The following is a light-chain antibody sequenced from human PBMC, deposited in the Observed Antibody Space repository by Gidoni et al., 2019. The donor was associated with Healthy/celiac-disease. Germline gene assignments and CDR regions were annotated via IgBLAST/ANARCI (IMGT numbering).Light chain of an antibody. CDR1: QSVSSY. CDR2: DAS. Sequence: ELVLTQSPATLYLSPGERATLSCRASQSVSSYLAWYQQKPGQAPRLLIYDASNRATGIPARFSGSGSGTDFTLTISSLEPEDFAVYYCQQRSNWPLYTFGQGTKLEIK. J-gene: IGKJ2*01. CDR3: QQRSNWPLYT. V-gene: IGKV3-11*01.